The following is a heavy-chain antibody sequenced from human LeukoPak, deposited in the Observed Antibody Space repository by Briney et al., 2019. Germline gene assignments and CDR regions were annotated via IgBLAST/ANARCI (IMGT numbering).Heavy chain of an antibody. CDR2: IYYSGST. CDR3: ARSPAYCGGDCPTGGAFDI. Sequence: SETLSLTCTVSGGSISSSSYYWGWIRQPPGGGLEWIGSIYYSGSTYYNPSLKSRVTISVDTSKNQFSLKLSSVTAADAALYYCARSPAYCGGDCPTGGAFDIWGQGTTVTVSS. CDR1: GGSISSSSYY. J-gene: IGHJ3*02. V-gene: IGHV4-39*01. D-gene: IGHD2-21*02.